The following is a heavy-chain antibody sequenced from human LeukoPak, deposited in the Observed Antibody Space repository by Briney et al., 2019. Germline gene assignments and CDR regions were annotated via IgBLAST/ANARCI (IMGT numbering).Heavy chain of an antibody. D-gene: IGHD2-15*01. CDR1: GFTFSSYA. V-gene: IGHV3-30-3*01. CDR3: AAYLPVVVVAATNCSDY. Sequence: GGSLRLSCAASGFTFSSYAMHWVRQAPGKGLEWVAVISYDGSNKYYADSVKGRFTISRDNSKNTLYLQMNSLRAEDTAVYYCAAYLPVVVVAATNCSDYWGQGTLVTVSS. J-gene: IGHJ4*02. CDR2: ISYDGSNK.